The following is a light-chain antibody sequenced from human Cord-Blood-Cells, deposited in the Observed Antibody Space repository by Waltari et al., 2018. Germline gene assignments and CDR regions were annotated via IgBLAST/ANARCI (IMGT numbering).Light chain of an antibody. CDR3: LLSYSGAWV. J-gene: IGLJ3*02. V-gene: IGLV7-46*01. CDR1: TRAVTGGHS. CDR2: DTS. Sequence: QAVVTQEPSLTVSPGGTVPLTRVSSTRAVTGGHSPYWFQQKPGQAPRTLIYDTSNKHSWTPARFSGSLLGGKAALTLSGAQPEDEAEYYCLLSYSGAWVFGGGTKLTVL.